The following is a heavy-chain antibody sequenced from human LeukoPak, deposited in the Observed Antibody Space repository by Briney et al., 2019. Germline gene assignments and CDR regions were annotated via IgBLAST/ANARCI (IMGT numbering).Heavy chain of an antibody. D-gene: IGHD5-12*01. J-gene: IGHJ4*02. CDR2: ISYDGSNK. V-gene: IGHV3-30-3*01. CDR3: ANHREYSGYAGFAY. Sequence: PGGSLRLSCAASGFTFSSYAMHWVRQAPGKGLEWVAVISYDGSNKYYADSVKGRFTISRDNSKNTLYLQMNGLRAEDTAVYYCANHREYSGYAGFAYWGQGTLVTVSS. CDR1: GFTFSSYA.